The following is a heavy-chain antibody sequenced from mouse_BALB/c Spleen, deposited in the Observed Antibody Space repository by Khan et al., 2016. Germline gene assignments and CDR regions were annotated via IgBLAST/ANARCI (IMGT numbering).Heavy chain of an antibody. CDR3: ARRGNYDGFYLDY. V-gene: IGHV3-2*02. Sequence: QLEESGPGLVKPSQSLSLTCAITGYSITSDYTWNWIRQFPGNKLEWMGYIRYSGGTSYNPSLKSRISITRDTSKNQFFLQLNSVTTEDTATFYCARRGNYDGFYLDYWGQGTTLTVSS. CDR2: IRYSGGT. D-gene: IGHD2-4*01. CDR1: GYSITSDYT. J-gene: IGHJ2*01.